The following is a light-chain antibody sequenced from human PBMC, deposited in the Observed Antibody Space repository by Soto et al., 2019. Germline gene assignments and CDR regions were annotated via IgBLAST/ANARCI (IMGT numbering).Light chain of an antibody. CDR3: QQYNIWRSIT. CDR2: GAS. V-gene: IGKV3-20*01. J-gene: IGKJ5*01. Sequence: EILLTQSPGTLSLSPWERATLSCRASQSVSSGYLAWYQQKPGQAPSLLIYGASSRATGIPDRFSGSGSGTDFTLTISSLQSEDFAVYYCQQYNIWRSITFGQGTRLEIK. CDR1: QSVSSGY.